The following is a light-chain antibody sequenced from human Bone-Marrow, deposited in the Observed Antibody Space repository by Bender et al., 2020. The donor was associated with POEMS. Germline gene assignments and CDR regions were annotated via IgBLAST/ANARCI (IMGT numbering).Light chain of an antibody. J-gene: IGLJ3*02. V-gene: IGLV3-21*04. CDR1: DIGSDT. CDR2: YDN. CDR3: SSWDGSLSGWV. Sequence: SYVLTQPPSVSVAPGKTASITCAGNDIGSDTVHWYQQKPGQAPVMVSYYDNDRPSGVPDRFSGSKSGTSASPAISGLQSEDEGDYYCSSWDGSLSGWVFGGGTKLTVL.